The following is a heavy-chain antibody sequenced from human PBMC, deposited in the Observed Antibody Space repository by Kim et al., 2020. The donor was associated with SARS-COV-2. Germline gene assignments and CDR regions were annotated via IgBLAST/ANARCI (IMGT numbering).Heavy chain of an antibody. D-gene: IGHD3-22*01. CDR3: ARHPSITMIVIAWYFDL. Sequence: LETLSLTCTVSGGSISSSSYYWGWIRQPPGKGLEWIGSIYYSGSTYYNPSLKSRVTISVDTSKNQFSLKLSSVTAADTAVYYCARHPSITMIVIAWYFDLWGRGTLVTVSS. J-gene: IGHJ2*01. V-gene: IGHV4-39*01. CDR2: IYYSGST. CDR1: GGSISSSSYY.